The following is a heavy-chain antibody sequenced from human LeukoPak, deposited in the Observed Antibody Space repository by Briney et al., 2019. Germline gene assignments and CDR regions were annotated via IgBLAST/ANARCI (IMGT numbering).Heavy chain of an antibody. CDR2: ISADGTT. Sequence: GGSLRLSCTASGFNFDKYAMHWVRQRPGKGLEWVAVISADGTTNHADSVKGRFTVSRDNSKESLFLQMSSLRDEDTALYYCATWAFYHGLDVWGQGTTVTVSS. CDR1: GFNFDKYA. D-gene: IGHD1-26*01. CDR3: ATWAFYHGLDV. V-gene: IGHV3-43*02. J-gene: IGHJ6*02.